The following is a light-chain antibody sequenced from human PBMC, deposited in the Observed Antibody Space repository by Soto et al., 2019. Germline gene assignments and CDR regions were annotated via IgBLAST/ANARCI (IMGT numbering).Light chain of an antibody. CDR2: EVT. CDR1: SSDVGGYNY. V-gene: IGLV2-8*01. Sequence: QSALTQPASVSGSPGQSVTISCTGTSSDVGGYNYVSWYQQYPGKAPKLIIYEVTKRPSEVPDRFSGSKSGNTASLTVSGLQAEDEADYFCCSHAGDNTYVFGTGTKGTV. J-gene: IGLJ1*01. CDR3: CSHAGDNTYV.